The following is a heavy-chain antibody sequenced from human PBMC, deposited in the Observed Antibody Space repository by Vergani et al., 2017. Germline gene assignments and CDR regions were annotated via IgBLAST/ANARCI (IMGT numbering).Heavy chain of an antibody. CDR2: IYYSGST. CDR3: ARRVADRQVVGDVFYYYMDV. J-gene: IGHJ6*03. Sequence: QVQLQESGPRLVKPSETLSLTCTVSGDSMSPYYWSWIRQPPGRGLEWIGFIYYSGSTSYNPSLRSRVTLSVDLSKNQFSLKVNSVTAADTAVYYCARRVADRQVVGDVFYYYMDVWGKGTPVTVSS. V-gene: IGHV4-59*01. D-gene: IGHD3-16*01. CDR1: GDSMSPYY.